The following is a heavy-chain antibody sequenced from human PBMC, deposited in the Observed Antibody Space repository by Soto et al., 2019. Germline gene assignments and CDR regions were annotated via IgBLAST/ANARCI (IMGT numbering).Heavy chain of an antibody. V-gene: IGHV5-51*01. CDR1: GYSFTSYW. Sequence: GESLKISCNGSGYSFTSYWIGWVRQMPGKGLEWMGIIYPGDSDTRYSPSFQGQVTISADKSISTAYLQWSSLKASDTAMYYCARQRDYYDSSGYYAADAFDIWGQGTMVTVSS. D-gene: IGHD3-22*01. CDR3: ARQRDYYDSSGYYAADAFDI. J-gene: IGHJ3*02. CDR2: IYPGDSDT.